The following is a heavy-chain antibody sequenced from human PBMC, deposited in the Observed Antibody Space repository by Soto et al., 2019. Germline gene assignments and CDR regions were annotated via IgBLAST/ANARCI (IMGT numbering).Heavy chain of an antibody. V-gene: IGHV3-48*01. J-gene: IGHJ4*02. CDR1: GFTFSSYS. CDR2: ISSSSSTI. Sequence: PGGSLRLSCAAFGFTFSSYSMNWVRQAPGKGLEWVSYISSSSSTIYYADSVKGRFTISRDNAKNSLYLQMNSLRAEDTAVYYCARDHGDYVLGYWGQGTLVTVSS. CDR3: ARDHGDYVLGY. D-gene: IGHD4-17*01.